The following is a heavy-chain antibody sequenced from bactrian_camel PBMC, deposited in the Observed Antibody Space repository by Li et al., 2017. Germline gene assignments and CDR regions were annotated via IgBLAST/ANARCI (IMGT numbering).Heavy chain of an antibody. D-gene: IGHD4*01. CDR3: AATVRPCTLIAREYSG. CDR2: IDSDDIS. V-gene: IGHV3S53*01. Sequence: HVQLVESGGGSVQAGGSLRLSCAASYTRTCMAWFRQAPGKEREGVATIDSDDISWYVDSVKDRFTISVDNGKNTVYLQMDSLKPEDTALYYCAATVRPCTLIAREYSGWGQGTQVTVS. J-gene: IGHJ4*01. CDR1: YTRTC.